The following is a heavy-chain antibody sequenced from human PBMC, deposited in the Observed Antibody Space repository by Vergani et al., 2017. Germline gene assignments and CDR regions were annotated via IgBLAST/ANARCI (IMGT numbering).Heavy chain of an antibody. CDR3: AKAGATWGDYYGMDV. J-gene: IGHJ6*02. Sequence: EVQLLESGGNLIQPGGSLRLSCGASGFTFSSYAMTWVRLAPGKGLQWVSAISGSGVSTYYADSVKGRFTISRDNSKNTLYLQMNSLRAEDTAVYYCAKAGATWGDYYGMDVWGQGTTVTVSS. CDR1: GFTFSSYA. D-gene: IGHD1-26*01. CDR2: ISGSGVST. V-gene: IGHV3-23*01.